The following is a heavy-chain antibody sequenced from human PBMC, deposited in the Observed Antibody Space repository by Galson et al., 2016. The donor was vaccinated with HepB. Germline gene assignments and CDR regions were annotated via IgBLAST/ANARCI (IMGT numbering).Heavy chain of an antibody. Sequence: SETLSLTCTVSGDSISTGDYYWGWIRQPPGKGLEWIESIYYSGTTYDNRSLKSRVTMSVDTSKKQFSLKLNSVIAADTAVYYCARHFRKGLLEWFDSWGQGILVIVSS. V-gene: IGHV4-39*01. CDR3: ARHFRKGLLEWFDS. CDR1: GDSISTGDYY. CDR2: IYYSGTT. J-gene: IGHJ5*01. D-gene: IGHD3-3*01.